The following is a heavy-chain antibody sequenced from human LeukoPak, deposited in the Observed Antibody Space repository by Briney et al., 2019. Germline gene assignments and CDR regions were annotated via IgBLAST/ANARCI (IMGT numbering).Heavy chain of an antibody. CDR3: ARAYDSRNGDAFYI. V-gene: IGHV3-21*01. D-gene: IGHD3-22*01. CDR2: ISSSSSYI. CDR1: GFTFSSYS. Sequence: GGSLRLLCAASGFTFSSYSMNWVRQAPGKGLECVSSISSSSSYIYYADSVKGRFTISRENAKNSLYLQMNSLRAEDTAVYYCARAYDSRNGDAFYICGQGTIVTVSS. J-gene: IGHJ3*02.